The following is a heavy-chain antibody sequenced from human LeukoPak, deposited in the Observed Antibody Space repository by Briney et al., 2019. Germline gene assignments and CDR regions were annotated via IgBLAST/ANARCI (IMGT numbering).Heavy chain of an antibody. CDR3: AKSLDESYGGAVDY. CDR2: ISWNSGSI. V-gene: IGHV3-9*03. D-gene: IGHD1-26*01. Sequence: GGSLRLSCAASGFTFDDYAMHWVRRAPGKGLEWVSGISWNSGSIGYADSVKGRFTISRDNAKNSLYLQMNSLRAEDMALYYCAKSLDESYGGAVDYWGQGTLVTVSS. J-gene: IGHJ4*02. CDR1: GFTFDDYA.